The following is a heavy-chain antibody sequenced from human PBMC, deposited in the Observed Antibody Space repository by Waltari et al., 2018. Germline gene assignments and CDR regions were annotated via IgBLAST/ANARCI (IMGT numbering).Heavy chain of an antibody. CDR1: GFTLRAHA. Sequence: EVQLLESGGGLVQPGGSLRLSCEVSGFTLRAHAISWVRQPPGKGLEWVSAITGIDNIHYADSVRGRFTISRDISQNTVFLQLSSLRAEDTALYYCARDVPPATAGTMFDYRGRGTLVTVSS. CDR3: ARDVPPATAGTMFDY. D-gene: IGHD6-19*01. J-gene: IGHJ4*02. CDR2: ITGIDNI. V-gene: IGHV3-23*01.